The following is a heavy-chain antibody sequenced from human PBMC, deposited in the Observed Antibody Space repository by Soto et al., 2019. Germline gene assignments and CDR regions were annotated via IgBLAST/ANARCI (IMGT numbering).Heavy chain of an antibody. J-gene: IGHJ4*02. CDR2: IYHSGST. CDR1: GGSISSTNW. Sequence: QVQLQESGPGLVKPSGTLSLTCAVSGGSISSTNWWSWVRQPPGKGLEWIGEIYHSGSTNSNPSLKSRVTMSVDKSKNKFSLILNSVTAADTAVYYCARGQWLAFDYWGQGTLVTVSS. CDR3: ARGQWLAFDY. D-gene: IGHD6-19*01. V-gene: IGHV4-4*02.